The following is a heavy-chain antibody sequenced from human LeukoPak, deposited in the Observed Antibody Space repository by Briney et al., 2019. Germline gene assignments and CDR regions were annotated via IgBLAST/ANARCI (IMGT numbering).Heavy chain of an antibody. Sequence: ASVKVSCKASGYTLTAYYISWVRQAPGQGLEWMGRINPNSGGTDYAQNFQGRVTMTRDTSISTAYMELSRLRSDDTAVYYCARGYCSGGTCYLVENWLDPWGQGTLVTLSS. CDR1: GYTLTAYY. CDR3: ARGYCSGGTCYLVENWLDP. CDR2: INPNSGGT. J-gene: IGHJ5*02. D-gene: IGHD2-15*01. V-gene: IGHV1-2*06.